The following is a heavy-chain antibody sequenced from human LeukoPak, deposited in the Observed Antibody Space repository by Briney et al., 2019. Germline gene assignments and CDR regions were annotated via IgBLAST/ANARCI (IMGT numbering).Heavy chain of an antibody. D-gene: IGHD4-11*01. J-gene: IGHJ4*02. V-gene: IGHV3-23*01. CDR1: GFTFSSYA. Sequence: GGSLRLSCAASGFTFSSYAMSWVCRAPGKGLEWVSAISGSGGSTYYADSVKGRFTISRDNAKNSLYLQMNSLRAEDTAVYYCASLEGDDYPFDYWGQGTLVNVSS. CDR3: ASLEGDDYPFDY. CDR2: ISGSGGST.